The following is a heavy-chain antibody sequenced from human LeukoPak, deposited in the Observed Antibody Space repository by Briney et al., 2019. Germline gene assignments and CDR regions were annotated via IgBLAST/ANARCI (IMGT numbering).Heavy chain of an antibody. V-gene: IGHV1-69*05. J-gene: IGHJ4*02. CDR1: GGTFSSYA. CDR2: IIPIFGTA. D-gene: IGHD6-6*01. Sequence: PRASVNVSCKASGGTFSSYAISWVRQAPGQGLEWMGRIIPIFGTANYAQKFQGRVTITTDESTSTAYMELSSLRSEDTAVYYCASEDVEYSSSSYFDYWGQGTLVTVSS. CDR3: ASEDVEYSSSSYFDY.